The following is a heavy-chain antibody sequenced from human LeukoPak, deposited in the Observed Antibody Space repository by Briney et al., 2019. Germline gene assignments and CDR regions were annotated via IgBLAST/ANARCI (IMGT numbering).Heavy chain of an antibody. CDR2: ISGSGGST. Sequence: GGSLRLSCAASGFTFSSYAMSWVRQAPGKGLEWVSAISGSGGSTYYADSVKGRFTISRDNAKNSLYLQMNSLRAEDTAVYYCAREWYCSSTSCYARAMDVWGKGTTVTVSS. J-gene: IGHJ6*04. CDR1: GFTFSSYA. D-gene: IGHD2-2*01. V-gene: IGHV3-23*01. CDR3: AREWYCSSTSCYARAMDV.